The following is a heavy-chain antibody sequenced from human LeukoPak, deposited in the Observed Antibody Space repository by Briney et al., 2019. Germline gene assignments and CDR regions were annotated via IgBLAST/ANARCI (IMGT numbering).Heavy chain of an antibody. J-gene: IGHJ3*02. V-gene: IGHV7-4-1*02. D-gene: IGHD3-16*01. CDR1: GYTFTSYA. CDR3: ASMGANGFDM. Sequence: ASVKVSCKASGYTFTSYAINWVRQAPGQGLEFMGWINTYTGNPTYAQAFTGRSVFSVDTSVSTAYLQISRLKTEDTAVYYCASMGANGFDMWGQGTTVTVSS. CDR2: INTYTGNP.